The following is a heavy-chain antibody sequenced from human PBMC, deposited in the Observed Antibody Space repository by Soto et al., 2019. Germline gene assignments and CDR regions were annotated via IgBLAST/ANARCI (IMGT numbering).Heavy chain of an antibody. D-gene: IGHD2-15*01. CDR1: GGSISSGGYS. J-gene: IGHJ4*02. V-gene: IGHV4-30-2*01. CDR3: ARDSSGYGGKFDF. CDR2: IYHSWST. Sequence: QLQLQESGSGLVKPSQTLSLTCAVSGGSISSGGYSWSWIRQPPGKGLEWIGYIYHSWSTYYNPSLKSRVTISVYRSKNQFSLKLSSVTAADTAVYYCARDSSGYGGKFDFWGQGTLVTVSS.